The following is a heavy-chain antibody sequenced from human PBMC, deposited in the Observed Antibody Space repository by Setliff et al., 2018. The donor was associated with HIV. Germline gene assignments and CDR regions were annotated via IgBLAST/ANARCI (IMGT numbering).Heavy chain of an antibody. CDR1: GDSLNTYY. CDR3: ARGNNDLESFDY. D-gene: IGHD3-3*01. V-gene: IGHV4-4*07. J-gene: IGHJ4*02. Sequence: PSETLSLTCNVSGDSLNTYYWSWIRQSGGKGLEWIGRIYANGKTTFNPSLKSRVRMSVDTSKNQFSLKLTSVTASDTAVYYCARGNNDLESFDYWGQGTLVTVSS. CDR2: IYANGKT.